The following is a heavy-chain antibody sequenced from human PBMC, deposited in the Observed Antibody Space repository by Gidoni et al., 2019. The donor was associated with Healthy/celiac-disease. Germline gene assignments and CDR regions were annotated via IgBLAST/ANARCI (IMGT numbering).Heavy chain of an antibody. CDR3: ANSGSYPPDYFDY. Sequence: EVQLLESGGGLVQPGGSLRLSCAASGFTFSSYAMSWVRQAPGKGLEWVSAISGSGGSTYYADSVKGRFTTSRDNSKNTLYLQMNSLRAEDTAVYYCANSGSYPPDYFDYWGQGTLVTVSS. V-gene: IGHV3-23*01. CDR1: GFTFSSYA. D-gene: IGHD1-26*01. J-gene: IGHJ4*02. CDR2: ISGSGGST.